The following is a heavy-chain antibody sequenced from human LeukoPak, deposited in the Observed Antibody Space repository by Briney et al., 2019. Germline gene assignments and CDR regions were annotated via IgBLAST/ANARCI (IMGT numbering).Heavy chain of an antibody. CDR1: GFTFSSHG. J-gene: IGHJ4*02. CDR2: IWYDGSNK. V-gene: IGHV3-33*01. CDR3: ARARNNYDSSGFSALDY. Sequence: GRSLRLSCAASGFTFSSHGMHWVRQAPGKGLEWVAVIWYDGSNKDYADSVKGRFTISRDNSKNTLYLQMNSLRAEDTAVYYCARARNNYDSSGFSALDYWGQGTLVTVSS. D-gene: IGHD3-22*01.